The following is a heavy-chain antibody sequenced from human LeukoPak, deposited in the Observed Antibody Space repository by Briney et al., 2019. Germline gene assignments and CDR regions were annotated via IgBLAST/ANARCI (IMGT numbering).Heavy chain of an antibody. D-gene: IGHD2-2*01. CDR1: GGSISSHY. V-gene: IGHV4-59*11. Sequence: SETLSLTCTVSGGSISSHYWSWIRQPPGKGLEWIGYIYYSGSTNYNPSLQSRVTISVDTSKNQFSLKLSSVTAADTAVYYCARRKGYCSSTSCHNWFDPWGQGTLVTVSS. J-gene: IGHJ5*02. CDR2: IYYSGST. CDR3: ARRKGYCSSTSCHNWFDP.